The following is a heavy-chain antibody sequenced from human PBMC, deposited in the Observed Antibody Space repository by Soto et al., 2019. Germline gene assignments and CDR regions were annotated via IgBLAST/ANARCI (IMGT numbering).Heavy chain of an antibody. V-gene: IGHV6-1*01. Sequence: SQSLSLTCAIAGGTVSSNGAAWNWVRQSPSRGLEWLGRTYYRSKWYNDYAASVKSRMTINADTSKNLFSLHLNSVTPEDTAVYYCARELTGGYDFFDYRGQGTLLTVSS. CDR1: GGTVSSNGAA. CDR3: ARELTGGYDFFDY. CDR2: TYYRSKWYN. D-gene: IGHD5-12*01. J-gene: IGHJ4*02.